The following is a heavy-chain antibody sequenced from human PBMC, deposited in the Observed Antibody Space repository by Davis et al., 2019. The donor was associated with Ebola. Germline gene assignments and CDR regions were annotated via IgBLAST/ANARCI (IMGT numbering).Heavy chain of an antibody. CDR1: GGSFSGYY. CDR2: IYYSGST. Sequence: MPSETLSLTCAVYGGSFSGYYWSWIRQPPGKGLEWIGYIYYSGSTNYNPSLKSRVTISVDTSKNQFSLKLSSVTAADTAVYYCARVRMVVPYYYGMDVWGQGTTVTVSS. D-gene: IGHD2-15*01. V-gene: IGHV4-59*01. J-gene: IGHJ6*02. CDR3: ARVRMVVPYYYGMDV.